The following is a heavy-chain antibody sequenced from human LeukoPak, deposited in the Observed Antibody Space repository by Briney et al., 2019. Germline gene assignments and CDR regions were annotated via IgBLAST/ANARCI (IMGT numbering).Heavy chain of an antibody. CDR3: AKGFRVSMGGYFDY. Sequence: AGGSLRLSCAASGFTFSSYGMSWVRQAPGKGLEWVSAISGSGGSTYYADSVKGRFTISRDNSKNTLYLQMNSLRAEDTAVYYCAKGFRVSMGGYFDYWGQGTLVTVSS. V-gene: IGHV3-23*01. CDR2: ISGSGGST. CDR1: GFTFSSYG. D-gene: IGHD1-26*01. J-gene: IGHJ4*02.